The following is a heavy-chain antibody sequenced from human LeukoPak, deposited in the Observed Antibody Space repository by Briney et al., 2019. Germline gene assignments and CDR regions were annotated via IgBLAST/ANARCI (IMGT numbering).Heavy chain of an antibody. J-gene: IGHJ1*01. Sequence: PSETLSLTCTVSGGSISSYYWSWIRQPPGKGLEWIGYIYYSGSTNYNPSLESRVTISVDTSKNQFSLKLSSVTAADTAVYYCARHGSGSYIEYFQHWGQGTLVTVSS. CDR1: GGSISSYY. D-gene: IGHD3-10*01. CDR2: IYYSGST. V-gene: IGHV4-59*08. CDR3: ARHGSGSYIEYFQH.